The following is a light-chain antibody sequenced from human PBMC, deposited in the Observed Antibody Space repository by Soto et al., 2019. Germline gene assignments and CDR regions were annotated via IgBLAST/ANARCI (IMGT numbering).Light chain of an antibody. V-gene: IGKV2-30*01. CDR2: KVS. CDR1: QSLVYSDGNTY. J-gene: IGKJ1*01. Sequence: VLTQSPLSLPVTLGQTASISCRSSQSLVYSDGNTYLNWFQQRPGQSPRRLIYKVSNRDSGDPDRFSGSGTDTDFTMKRLGVEDEEVEVCYWKQRSLSWTFGQGTKVDIK. CDR3: KQRSLSWT.